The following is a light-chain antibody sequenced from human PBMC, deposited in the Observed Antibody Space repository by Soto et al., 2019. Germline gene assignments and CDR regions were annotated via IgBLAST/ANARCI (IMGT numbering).Light chain of an antibody. CDR1: QNVRSN. CDR2: GAS. V-gene: IGKV3-15*01. Sequence: EIVMTQSPATLSVSPGERATLSCRASQNVRSNLAWYQQKPGQAPRLLIYGASTRATGIPGRFSGSGSGTEFTITISSLKSEDFALYYCQQYNNWPLTFGGGTKVEIK. J-gene: IGKJ4*01. CDR3: QQYNNWPLT.